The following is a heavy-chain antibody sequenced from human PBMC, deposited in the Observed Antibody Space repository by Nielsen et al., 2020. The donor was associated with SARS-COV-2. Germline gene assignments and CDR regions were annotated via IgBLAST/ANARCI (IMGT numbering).Heavy chain of an antibody. D-gene: IGHD2-15*01. J-gene: IGHJ5*02. CDR2: INPSDGDT. CDR1: GYIFTSNY. Sequence: ASVKVSCKASGYIFTSNYIHWVRQAPAQGLEWMGIINPSDGDTTYAQRFQGRVTMTRDTSTSTVYMELSSLRSDDMAVYYCAGGWPARLDPWGQGTPVTVSS. CDR3: AGGWPARLDP. V-gene: IGHV1-46*01.